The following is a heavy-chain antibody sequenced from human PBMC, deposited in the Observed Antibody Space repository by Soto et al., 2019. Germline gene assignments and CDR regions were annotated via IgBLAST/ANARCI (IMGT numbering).Heavy chain of an antibody. V-gene: IGHV1-3*05. J-gene: IGHJ6*02. CDR2: INTDNGNT. CDR1: GYTFTNYP. Sequence: QVQLVQSGAEEKKPGASVKVSCKASGYTFTNYPIHWVRLAPGQGLECLGWINTDNGNTQYSQNSQGRLTITRDTSASTVYMELSSLRSEDTAVYYCAREKVEAYYYYLGMDVWGQGTTVTVSS. CDR3: AREKVEAYYYYLGMDV.